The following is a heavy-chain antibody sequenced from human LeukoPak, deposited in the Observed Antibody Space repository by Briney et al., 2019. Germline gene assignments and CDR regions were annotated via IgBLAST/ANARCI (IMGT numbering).Heavy chain of an antibody. D-gene: IGHD6-6*01. CDR2: INHSGST. J-gene: IGHJ6*03. CDR3: ARESYSSSSRDYYYYYYMDV. V-gene: IGHV4-34*01. CDR1: GGSISSYY. Sequence: SETLSLTCTVSGGSISSYYWSWIRQPPGKGLEWIGEINHSGSTNYNPSLKSRVTISVDTSKNQFSLKLSSVTAADTAVYYCARESYSSSSRDYYYYYYMDVWGKGTTVTVSS.